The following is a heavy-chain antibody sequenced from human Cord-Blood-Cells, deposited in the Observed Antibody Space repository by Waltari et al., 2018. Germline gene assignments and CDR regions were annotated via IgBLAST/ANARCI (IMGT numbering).Heavy chain of an antibody. CDR2: INPNSGGT. Sequence: QVQLVQSGAEVKKPGASVKVSCKASGYTFTGYYMHWVRQAPGQGLEWMGWINPNSGGTNYAQKVQGRVTMTRDTSSSTAYMELSRLRSDDTAVYYCARSNYYYYMDVWGKGTTVTVSS. CDR3: ARSNYYYYMDV. J-gene: IGHJ6*03. CDR1: GYTFTGYY. V-gene: IGHV1-2*02.